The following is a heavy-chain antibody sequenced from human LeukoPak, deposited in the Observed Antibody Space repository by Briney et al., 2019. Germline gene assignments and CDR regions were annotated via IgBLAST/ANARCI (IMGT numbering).Heavy chain of an antibody. Sequence: SETLSLTCTVSGGSISNYYWSWIRQPPGKGLEWIGYIYYSGNTNYNPSLKSRVTISVDTSKNQFSLKLSSVTAADTAVYYCGRYLKPSALSVFDIWGQGTMVTVSS. J-gene: IGHJ3*02. CDR3: GRYLKPSALSVFDI. CDR1: GGSISNYY. V-gene: IGHV4-59*01. CDR2: IYYSGNT. D-gene: IGHD2-2*01.